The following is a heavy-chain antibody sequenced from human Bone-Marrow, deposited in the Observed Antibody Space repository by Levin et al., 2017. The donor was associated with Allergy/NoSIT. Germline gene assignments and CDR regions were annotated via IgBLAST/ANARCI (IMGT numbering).Heavy chain of an antibody. CDR2: IKQDGSDI. J-gene: IGHJ4*02. Sequence: ASVKVSCVVSGISFSTCWMTWVRQAPGKGLEWVANIKQDGSDIQYADSVRGRFTISRDNAKSSLYLQMDNLRAEDTGVYYCARGAGWLFEQCGQGTRVTVSS. CDR3: ARGAGWLFEQ. D-gene: IGHD6-19*01. CDR1: GISFSTCW. V-gene: IGHV3-7*01.